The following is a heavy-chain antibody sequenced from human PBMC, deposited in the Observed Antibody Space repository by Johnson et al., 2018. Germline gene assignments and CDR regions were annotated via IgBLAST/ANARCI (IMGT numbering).Heavy chain of an antibody. V-gene: IGHV3-11*01. J-gene: IGHJ5*02. CDR1: GFAFSDYY. Sequence: QVQLVQSGGDLVKPGGSLRLSCVASGFAFSDYYMTWIRQAPGKGLEWISSISFSSNTIYYADSVKGRFTIPRDNAKNSLYLQMNSLRAYDSAVHYCAREVEYQQIVSDVNWFDPWVQGTLVTVSS. CDR2: ISFSSNTI. CDR3: AREVEYQQIVSDVNWFDP. D-gene: IGHD2-2*01.